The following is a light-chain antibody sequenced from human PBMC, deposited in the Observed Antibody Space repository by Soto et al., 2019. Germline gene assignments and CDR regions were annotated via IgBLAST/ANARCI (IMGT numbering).Light chain of an antibody. V-gene: IGKV1-39*01. Sequence: DIQMTHSPSSLSASVGDRVTIACRASQSISSYLNWYQQKPGKAPKLLIYAASSLQSGVPSRFSGSGSGKDCTLTISSQPPEYFATYYCQQSYNIPLTFGGGTKVEIK. CDR1: QSISSY. CDR3: QQSYNIPLT. J-gene: IGKJ4*01. CDR2: AAS.